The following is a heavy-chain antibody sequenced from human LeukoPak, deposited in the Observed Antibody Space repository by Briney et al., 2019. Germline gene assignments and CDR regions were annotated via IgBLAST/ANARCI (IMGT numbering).Heavy chain of an antibody. J-gene: IGHJ1*01. D-gene: IGHD5-24*01. CDR1: GFTFSNYA. V-gene: IGHV3-23*01. Sequence: GGSLRLSCAASGFTFSNYAMSWVRQAPGQGLEWVSTVSGGGIPTYSADSVKGRFTISRDNSKNILYLQMNSLRAEDTAVYYCARDLDDYNALPPFFQHWGQGTRVTVSS. CDR3: ARDLDDYNALPPFFQH. CDR2: VSGGGIPT.